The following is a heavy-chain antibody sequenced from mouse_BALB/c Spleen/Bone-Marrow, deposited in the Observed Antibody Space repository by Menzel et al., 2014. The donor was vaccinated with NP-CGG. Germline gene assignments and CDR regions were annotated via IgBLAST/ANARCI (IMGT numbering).Heavy chain of an antibody. Sequence: EVKLVESGGGLVQPGGSLRLSSATSGFTFTDYYMSWVRQPPGKALEWLGFIRNKAKGYTSENSASVKGRFTISRDNSQSILYLQMNTLRAEDSATYYCARDINYDIYWYFDVWGAGTTVTVSS. CDR3: ARDINYDIYWYFDV. D-gene: IGHD2-4*01. V-gene: IGHV7-3*02. CDR1: GFTFTDYY. CDR2: IRNKAKGYTS. J-gene: IGHJ1*01.